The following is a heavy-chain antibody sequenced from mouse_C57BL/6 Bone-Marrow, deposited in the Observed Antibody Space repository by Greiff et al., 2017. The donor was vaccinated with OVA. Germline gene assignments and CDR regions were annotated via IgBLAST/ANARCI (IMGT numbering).Heavy chain of an antibody. CDR1: GYTFTDYY. CDR2: INPNNGGT. J-gene: IGHJ3*01. CDR3: ARPPGFAY. V-gene: IGHV1-18*01. Sequence: VQLQQSGPELVKPGASVKIPCKASGYTFTDYYMDWVKQSHGKSLEWIGDINPNNGGTIYNQKFKGKATLTVDKSSSTAYMELRSLTSEDTAVYYCARPPGFAYWGQGTLVTVSA.